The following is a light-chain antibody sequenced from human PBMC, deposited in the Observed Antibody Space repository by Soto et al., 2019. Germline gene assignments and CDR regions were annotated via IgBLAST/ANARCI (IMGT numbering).Light chain of an antibody. CDR2: YDS. CDR1: NIGSKS. V-gene: IGLV3-21*04. J-gene: IGLJ3*02. Sequence: SYEPTQLPSVSVAPGKTARITCGGNNIGSKSVHWYQQKPGQAPVLVIYYDSDRPSGIPERFSGSNSGNTATLTISRVEAGDEADYYCQVWDSSSDHWVFGGGTKLTVL. CDR3: QVWDSSSDHWV.